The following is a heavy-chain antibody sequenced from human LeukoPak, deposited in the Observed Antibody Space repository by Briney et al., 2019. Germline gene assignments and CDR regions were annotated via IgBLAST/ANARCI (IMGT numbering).Heavy chain of an antibody. CDR2: IYYSGST. J-gene: IGHJ6*02. CDR1: GDSISSYY. CDR3: ARLNSSGYYYGMDV. V-gene: IGHV4-59*08. D-gene: IGHD6-25*01. Sequence: SETLSLTCTVSGDSISSYYWSWIRQPPGKGLEWIGYIYYSGSTNYNPSLKSRVTISVDTSKNQFSLKLSSVTAADTAVYYCARLNSSGYYYGMDVWGQGTTVTVSS.